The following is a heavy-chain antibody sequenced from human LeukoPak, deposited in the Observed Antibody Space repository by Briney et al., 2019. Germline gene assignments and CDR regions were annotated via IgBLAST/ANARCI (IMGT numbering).Heavy chain of an antibody. J-gene: IGHJ5*02. Sequence: SETLSLTCTVSNGSISSGTYYWSWIRQPAGKGLEWIGRIYTSWSSSGSTNYNPSLKNRVTISLDTSKNQSSLKLTSVTAADTAVYFCAREDSGVMISSSFSTWLDPWGQGTLVTVSS. CDR2: IYTSWSSSGST. V-gene: IGHV4-61*02. CDR3: AREDSGVMISSSFSTWLDP. CDR1: NGSISSGTYY. D-gene: IGHD3-10*01.